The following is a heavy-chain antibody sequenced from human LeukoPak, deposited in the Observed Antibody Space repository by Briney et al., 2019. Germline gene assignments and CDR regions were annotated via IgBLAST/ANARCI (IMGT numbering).Heavy chain of an antibody. CDR2: IYYSGST. Sequence: SETLSLTCNVSGGSISSSSYYWGWIRQPPGKGLEWIGTIYYSGSTYYNPSLKSRVTISVDTSRNQFSLKLSSVTAADTAVYYCARHGTGSDGYGDWGLYYYYSYMAVWGKGTTVTVSS. CDR3: ARHGTGSDGYGDWGLYYYYSYMAV. CDR1: GGSISSSSYY. J-gene: IGHJ6*03. V-gene: IGHV4-39*01. D-gene: IGHD4-17*01.